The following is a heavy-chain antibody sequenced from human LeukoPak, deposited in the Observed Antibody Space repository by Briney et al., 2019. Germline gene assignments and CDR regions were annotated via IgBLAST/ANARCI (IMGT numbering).Heavy chain of an antibody. CDR2: ISGSGGST. Sequence: GGSLRLSCAASGFTFSNAWMSWVRQAPGKGLEWVSAISGSGGSTYYADSVKGRFTISRDNSKNTLYLQMNSLRAEDTAVYYCAKALRITMVRGVTDYWGQGTLVTVSS. CDR1: GFTFSNAW. D-gene: IGHD3-10*01. CDR3: AKALRITMVRGVTDY. J-gene: IGHJ4*02. V-gene: IGHV3-23*01.